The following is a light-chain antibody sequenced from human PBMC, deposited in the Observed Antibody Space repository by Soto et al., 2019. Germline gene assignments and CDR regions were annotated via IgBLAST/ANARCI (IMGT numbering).Light chain of an antibody. CDR3: QQYGSSPT. V-gene: IGKV3-20*01. Sequence: EIVLTQSPGTLSLSPGERATLSCRASQSVSSSYLAWYQQKPGQAPRPLLYGAASRATGIPDRFSGSGSGKDFTLTISRLEPEDFAVYYCQQYGSSPTFGGGTKVEIK. J-gene: IGKJ4*01. CDR2: GAA. CDR1: QSVSSSY.